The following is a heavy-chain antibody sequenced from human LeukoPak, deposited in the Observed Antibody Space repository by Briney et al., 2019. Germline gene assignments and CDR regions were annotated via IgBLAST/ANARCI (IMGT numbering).Heavy chain of an antibody. Sequence: SETLSLTCAVYGGSFSGYYWSWIRQPPGKGLEWIGEINHSGSTNYNPSLKSRVTISVDTSKNQFSLKLSSVTAADTAVYYCARVLYYYYMDVWGKGTTVTISS. CDR1: GGSFSGYY. D-gene: IGHD3-16*01. CDR3: ARVLYYYYMDV. J-gene: IGHJ6*03. V-gene: IGHV4-34*01. CDR2: INHSGST.